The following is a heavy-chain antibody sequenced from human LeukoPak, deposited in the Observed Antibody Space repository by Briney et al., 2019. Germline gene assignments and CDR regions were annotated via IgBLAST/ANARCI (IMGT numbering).Heavy chain of an antibody. CDR3: AKDRRGSSSWYYYYYYGMDV. J-gene: IGHJ6*02. V-gene: IGHV3-7*01. D-gene: IGHD6-13*01. CDR2: IKQDGSEK. CDR1: GFTFSSYW. Sequence: PGGSLRLSCAASGFTFSSYWMSWVRQAPGKGLEWVANIKQDGSEKYYADSVKGRFAISRDNSKNTLYLQMNSLRAEDTAVYYCAKDRRGSSSWYYYYYYGMDVWGQGTTVTVSS.